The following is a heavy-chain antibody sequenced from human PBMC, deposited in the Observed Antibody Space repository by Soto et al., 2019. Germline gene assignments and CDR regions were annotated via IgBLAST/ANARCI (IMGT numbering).Heavy chain of an antibody. Sequence: QVQLQESGPGLVKPSQTLSLTCTVFGGPISSGAYYWSWIRQHPGKGLEWIGYIYYSGSTYYNPSLKSRVTISVDTSKNQFSLNLSSVTAADTAVYYCAREDRGLERYHYNYGMDVWGQGTTVTVSS. D-gene: IGHD3-3*01. CDR2: IYYSGST. V-gene: IGHV4-31*03. CDR3: AREDRGLERYHYNYGMDV. J-gene: IGHJ6*02. CDR1: GGPISSGAYY.